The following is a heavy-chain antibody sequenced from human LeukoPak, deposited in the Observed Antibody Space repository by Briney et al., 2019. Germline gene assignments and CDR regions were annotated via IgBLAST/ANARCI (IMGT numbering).Heavy chain of an antibody. CDR2: ISGSGGST. V-gene: IGHV3-23*01. Sequence: SGGSLRLSCAASGFTFSSYAMSWVRQAPGKGLEWVSAISGSGGSTYYADSVKGRITISRDNSKNTLYLQMNSLRAEDTAVYYCQSQYSSGWEYYFDYWGQGTLVTVSS. CDR3: QSQYSSGWEYYFDY. D-gene: IGHD6-19*01. CDR1: GFTFSSYA. J-gene: IGHJ4*02.